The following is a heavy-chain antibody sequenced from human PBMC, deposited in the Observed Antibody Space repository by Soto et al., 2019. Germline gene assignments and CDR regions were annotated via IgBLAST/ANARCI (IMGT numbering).Heavy chain of an antibody. CDR1: GYTFTSYG. D-gene: IGHD6-6*01. J-gene: IGHJ6*02. CDR2: ISAYNDNT. Sequence: GAAVKVSCKASGYTFTSYGISWVRRAPGQGLEWMGWISAYNDNTNYAQKLQGRVTTTTDTATSTAYMELRSLRSDDTAVYYCASADSSIAAREPEYGMDVWGQGTTVTVS. CDR3: ASADSSIAAREPEYGMDV. V-gene: IGHV1-18*04.